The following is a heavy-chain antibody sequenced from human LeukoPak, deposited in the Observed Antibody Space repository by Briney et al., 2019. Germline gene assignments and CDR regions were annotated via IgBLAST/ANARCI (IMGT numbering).Heavy chain of an antibody. CDR3: ARPVPSRLGWFDP. CDR1: GDSISSSGYY. Sequence: SETLSLTCTVSGDSISSSGYYWGWIRQPPGKGLEWIGSVSYRGGTYYNPSLKTRVTISVDTSKNQFSLRLSSVTAADTAVYFCARPVPSRLGWFDPWGQGTLVTVSS. J-gene: IGHJ5*02. V-gene: IGHV4-39*07. CDR2: VSYRGGT. D-gene: IGHD1-1*01.